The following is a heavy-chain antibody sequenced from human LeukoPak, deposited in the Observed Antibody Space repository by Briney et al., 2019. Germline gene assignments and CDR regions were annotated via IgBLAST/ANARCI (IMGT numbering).Heavy chain of an antibody. D-gene: IGHD4-23*01. CDR2: IYYSGST. V-gene: IGHV4-59*08. J-gene: IGHJ4*02. CDR3: ASFSDYGGNFFDY. CDR1: SGSISSYY. Sequence: PSETLSLTCTVSSGSISSYYWSWIRQPPGKGLEWIGYIYYSGSTNYNPSLKSRVTISLDTSENQFSLKLSSVTAADTAVYYCASFSDYGGNFFDYWGQGTLVTVSS.